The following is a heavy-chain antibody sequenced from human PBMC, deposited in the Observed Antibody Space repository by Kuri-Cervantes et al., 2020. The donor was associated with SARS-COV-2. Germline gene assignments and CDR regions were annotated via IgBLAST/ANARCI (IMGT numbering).Heavy chain of an antibody. CDR2: INAGNGDT. CDR3: AMYFYGSGNYYDTLDK. Sequence: ASVKVSCKSSGLTFVNYAMHWVRQAPGQRLEWMGWINAGNGDTKISQKFQGRVTITRDIYADTAYMDLSSLRSEDTAVYYCAMYFYGSGNYYDTLDKWGQGTLVTVSS. CDR1: GLTFVNYA. V-gene: IGHV1-3*01. J-gene: IGHJ4*02. D-gene: IGHD3-10*01.